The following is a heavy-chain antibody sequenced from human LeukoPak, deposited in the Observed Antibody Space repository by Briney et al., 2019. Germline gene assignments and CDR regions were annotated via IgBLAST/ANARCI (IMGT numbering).Heavy chain of an antibody. J-gene: IGHJ4*02. CDR2: IYYSGST. Sequence: SETLSLTCAVYGESFSGYYWTWIRQPPGKGLEWIGSIYYSGSTYYNPSLKSRVTISVDTSKNQFSLKLSSVTAADTAVYYCARRNTYYYDSSGYFDYWGQGTLVTVSS. V-gene: IGHV4-34*01. D-gene: IGHD3-22*01. CDR1: GESFSGYY. CDR3: ARRNTYYYDSSGYFDY.